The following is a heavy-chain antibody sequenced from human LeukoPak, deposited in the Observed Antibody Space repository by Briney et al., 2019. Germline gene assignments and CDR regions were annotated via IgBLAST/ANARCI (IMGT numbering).Heavy chain of an antibody. CDR3: ARAEVWFGELFSPADMDV. CDR2: IYYSGST. D-gene: IGHD3-10*01. Sequence: PSETLSLTCSVSGGSISSYYWSWIRKPPGKGMEWIGYIYYSGSTNYNPSLKSRVTISVDTSKNQFSLKLSSVTAADTAVYYCARAEVWFGELFSPADMDVWGQGTTVTVSS. V-gene: IGHV4-59*08. J-gene: IGHJ6*02. CDR1: GGSISSYY.